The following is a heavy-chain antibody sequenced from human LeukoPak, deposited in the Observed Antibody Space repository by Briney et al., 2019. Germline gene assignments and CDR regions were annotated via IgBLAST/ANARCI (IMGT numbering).Heavy chain of an antibody. CDR1: GFTFTSSA. CDR3: ARAGRAAASLRYNWFDP. J-gene: IGHJ5*02. D-gene: IGHD6-13*01. V-gene: IGHV1-58*02. CDR2: IVVGSGNT. Sequence: GASVKVSCKASGFTFTSSAMQWVRQARGQRLEWIGWIVVGSGNTNYAQKFQERVTITRDMSTSTAYMELSSLRAEDTAVYYCARAGRAAASLRYNWFDPWGQGTLVTVSS.